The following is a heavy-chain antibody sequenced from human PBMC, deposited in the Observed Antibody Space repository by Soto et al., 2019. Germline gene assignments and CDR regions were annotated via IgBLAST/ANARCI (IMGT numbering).Heavy chain of an antibody. CDR3: AHRRSGTWPFDY. D-gene: IGHD3-10*01. CDR1: GFSLSTSGVA. Sequence: QITLKESGPPLVKPTQTLTLTCTFSGFSLSTSGVAVGWIRQPPGKALEWLALIYWDDDKRYSPSLKSRLTITQDTPKNQVVLTMTDMDPVDTATYYCAHRRSGTWPFDYWGQGTLVTVSS. J-gene: IGHJ4*02. V-gene: IGHV2-5*02. CDR2: IYWDDDK.